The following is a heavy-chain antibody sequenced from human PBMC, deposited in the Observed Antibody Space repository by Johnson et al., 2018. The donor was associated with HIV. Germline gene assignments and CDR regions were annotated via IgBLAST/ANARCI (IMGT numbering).Heavy chain of an antibody. J-gene: IGHJ3*02. CDR2: ITYDGSHK. CDR1: GFTFSNYG. D-gene: IGHD3-22*01. Sequence: QVHLVESGGGVVQPGRSLRLSCAASGFTFSNYGMHWVRQAPGKGLEWVALITYDGSHKYYEDPVKGRFTISRDNSKNTVWLQLNSLRAEDTGVYYCAKGEYFDSGGYYHVVMNGFDIWGQGTTVIVSS. CDR3: AKGEYFDSGGYYHVVMNGFDI. V-gene: IGHV3-30*18.